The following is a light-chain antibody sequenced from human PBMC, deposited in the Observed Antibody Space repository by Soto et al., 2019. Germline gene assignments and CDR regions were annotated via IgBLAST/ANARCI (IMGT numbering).Light chain of an antibody. V-gene: IGLV1-40*01. J-gene: IGLJ1*01. CDR2: GNS. CDR1: RSNIGAGYD. Sequence: SVLTQPPSVSGSPGQSVNIACTWSRSNIGAGYDVHWYQQLPGTAPKLLIYGNSNRPSGVSNRFSGSKSGNTASLTISGLQAEDEADYFCNSYTTSSTYVFGSGTKVTVL. CDR3: NSYTTSSTYV.